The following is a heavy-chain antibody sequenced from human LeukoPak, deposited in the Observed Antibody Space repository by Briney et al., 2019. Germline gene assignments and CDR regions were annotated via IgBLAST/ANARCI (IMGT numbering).Heavy chain of an antibody. Sequence: GGSLRLSCAASGFTFSSYWMSWVRQAPGKGLEWVANIKQDGSEKYYVDSVKGRFTISRDNAKNSLYLQMNSLRAEDTAVYYCARDARLYYYDSSGPPPLGAFDIWGQGTMVTVSS. J-gene: IGHJ3*02. CDR1: GFTFSSYW. CDR3: ARDARLYYYDSSGPPPLGAFDI. V-gene: IGHV3-7*01. D-gene: IGHD3-22*01. CDR2: IKQDGSEK.